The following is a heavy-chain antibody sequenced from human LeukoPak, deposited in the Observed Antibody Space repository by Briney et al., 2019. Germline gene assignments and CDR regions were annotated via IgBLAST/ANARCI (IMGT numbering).Heavy chain of an antibody. CDR3: ARDRVRFGEPYYFDY. J-gene: IGHJ4*02. V-gene: IGHV3-74*01. CDR1: GFTFSSYW. CDR2: INGDGRNI. Sequence: GSLRLSCVASGFTFSSYWMHWVRQDPRKGLVWVSRINGDGRNINYADSVRGRFTISRDNAKNTLYLQMNTLRVEDTAVYYCARDRVRFGEPYYFDYWGQGTLVAVSS. D-gene: IGHD3-10*01.